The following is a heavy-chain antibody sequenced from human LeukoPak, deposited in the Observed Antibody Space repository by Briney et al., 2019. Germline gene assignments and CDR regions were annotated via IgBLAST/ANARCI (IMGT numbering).Heavy chain of an antibody. J-gene: IGHJ4*02. V-gene: IGHV3-30*04. CDR2: ISYDGSNK. Sequence: GGSLRLSCAASGFTFSSYAMHWVRQAPGKGLEWVAVISYDGSNKYYADSVKGRFTISRDNSKNTLYLQMNSLRAEGTAVYYCARDPLGTRPGFDYWGQGTLVTVSS. CDR1: GFTFSSYA. CDR3: ARDPLGTRPGFDY. D-gene: IGHD1-1*01.